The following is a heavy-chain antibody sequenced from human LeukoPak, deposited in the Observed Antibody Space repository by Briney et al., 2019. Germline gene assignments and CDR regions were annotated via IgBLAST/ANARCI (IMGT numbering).Heavy chain of an antibody. CDR1: GFTFSDYS. J-gene: IGHJ4*02. Sequence: SGGSLRLSCAAPGFTFSDYSLNWVRQAPGKGLEWVSSITSRSSYMYYGDSVKGRFTVSRDNAKNSLYLQMNSLRAEDTAVYYCTRDPIATAASGGDYWGQGTLVTVSS. CDR2: ITSRSSYM. D-gene: IGHD6-13*01. CDR3: TRDPIATAASGGDY. V-gene: IGHV3-21*01.